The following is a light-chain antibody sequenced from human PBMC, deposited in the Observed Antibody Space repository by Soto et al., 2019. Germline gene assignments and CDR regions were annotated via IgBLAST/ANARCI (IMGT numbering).Light chain of an antibody. CDR3: QQHAILTYT. CDR2: GAS. Sequence: EIVLTQSPATLSLSPGERATLSCRASQSVRSYLAWHQQKPGQAPRLLVYGASIRATGIPPRFSGSGSGTDFTLTINRLQPEDFAAYYCQQHAILTYTFGQGTRLEIK. J-gene: IGKJ5*01. CDR1: QSVRSY. V-gene: IGKV3-11*01.